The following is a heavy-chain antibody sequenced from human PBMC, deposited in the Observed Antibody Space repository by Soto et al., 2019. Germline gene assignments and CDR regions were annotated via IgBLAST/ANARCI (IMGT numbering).Heavy chain of an antibody. CDR3: ATCQLGEYYYAMDI. Sequence: PSETLSLTCGVSGDSITTYKWWTWVRQTPGKGLEWIGEIYDSGNTRYNPSLKSRVTISKDTSKNELSLKLNSVTVADTAVSYCATCQLGEYYYAMDIWGQGTTVTVSS. V-gene: IGHV4-4*02. D-gene: IGHD7-27*01. CDR1: GDSITTYKW. J-gene: IGHJ6*02. CDR2: IYDSGNT.